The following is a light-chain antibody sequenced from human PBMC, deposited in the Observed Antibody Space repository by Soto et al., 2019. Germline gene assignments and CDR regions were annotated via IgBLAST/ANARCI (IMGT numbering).Light chain of an antibody. CDR2: AAS. Sequence: DIQMTQSPSSLSASVGDRVTITCRAGQTISTYLNWYQQKPGIAPKLLIYAASSLQSGVPSRFSGSGSGTDFTLTISSLQPEDSATYYCQQSFSTTGTFGQGTKVEIK. V-gene: IGKV1-39*01. CDR3: QQSFSTTGT. J-gene: IGKJ1*01. CDR1: QTISTY.